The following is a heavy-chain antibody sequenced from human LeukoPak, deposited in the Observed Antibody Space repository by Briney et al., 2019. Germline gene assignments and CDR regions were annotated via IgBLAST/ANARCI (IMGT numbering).Heavy chain of an antibody. CDR3: ARDFRRYRTGYNFDI. J-gene: IGHJ3*02. CDR1: GGSVSSDSHY. CDR2: IYYSGTT. V-gene: IGHV4-61*01. D-gene: IGHD3-9*01. Sequence: SETLSLTCTVSGGSVSSDSHYWSWIRQSPGKGLEWIGHIYYSGTTSYNPSLKRRVTISLDTSNNRGSLKLTSVTTADTDVYYCARDFRRYRTGYNFDIWGQGTLVTVSS.